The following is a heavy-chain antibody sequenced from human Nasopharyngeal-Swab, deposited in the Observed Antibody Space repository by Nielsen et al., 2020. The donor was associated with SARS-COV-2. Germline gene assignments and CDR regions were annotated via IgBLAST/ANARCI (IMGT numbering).Heavy chain of an antibody. CDR3: ARMEFYYGSAGFTSPHYYYAMDV. D-gene: IGHD3-10*01. CDR2: IIPILDIT. Sequence: WVRQAPGQGLEWMGRIIPILDITSYAQKFQGRVTITADKSTYTAYMELSSLRSEDTAIYYCARMEFYYGSAGFTSPHYYYAMDVWGQGTTVTVSS. V-gene: IGHV1-69*02. J-gene: IGHJ6*02.